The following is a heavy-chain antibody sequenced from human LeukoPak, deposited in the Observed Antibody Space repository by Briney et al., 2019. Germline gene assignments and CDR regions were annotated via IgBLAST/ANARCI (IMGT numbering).Heavy chain of an antibody. CDR2: IYYSGST. D-gene: IGHD3-22*01. V-gene: IGHV4-59*01. Sequence: SETLSLTCAVYGGSFSGYYWSWIRQPPGKGLEWIGYIYYSGSTNYNPSLKSRVTISVDTSKNQFSLKLSSVTAADTAVYYCAREGYYDSSGYPGNWFDPWGQGTLVTVSS. CDR1: GGSFSGYY. CDR3: AREGYYDSSGYPGNWFDP. J-gene: IGHJ5*02.